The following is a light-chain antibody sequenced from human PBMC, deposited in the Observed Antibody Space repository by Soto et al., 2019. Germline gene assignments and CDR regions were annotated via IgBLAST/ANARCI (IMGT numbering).Light chain of an antibody. CDR2: EVS. V-gene: IGLV2-14*01. CDR3: RSYTSSSTLYV. CDR1: SSDIGSYNY. Sequence: QSALTQPASVCRSPGQSMTISCTGTSSDIGSYNYVSWYQQHPGKAPKLMIYEVSYRPSGVSNRFSASKSGNTASLTISGLQAEDEADYYCRSYTSSSTLYVFGTGTKVTVL. J-gene: IGLJ1*01.